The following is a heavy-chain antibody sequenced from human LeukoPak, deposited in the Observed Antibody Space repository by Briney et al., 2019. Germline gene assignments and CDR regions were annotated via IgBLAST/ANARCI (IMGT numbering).Heavy chain of an antibody. CDR3: ARSRGMISDSTLDF. D-gene: IGHD3-22*01. CDR2: ISSSSGYI. Sequence: GGSLRLSCAASGFTFSSYSMNWVRQAPGKGLEWVSSISSSSGYIYYADSVKGRFTISRDNAKNSLYLQMSSLRAEDTAVYYCARSRGMISDSTLDFWGQGTLVTVSS. CDR1: GFTFSSYS. V-gene: IGHV3-21*01. J-gene: IGHJ4*02.